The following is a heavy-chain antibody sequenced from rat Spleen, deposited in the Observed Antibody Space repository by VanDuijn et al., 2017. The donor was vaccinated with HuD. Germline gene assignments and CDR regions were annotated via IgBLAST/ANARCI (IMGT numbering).Heavy chain of an antibody. V-gene: IGHV5S23*01. CDR3: AVAGYGY. CDR1: GFTFSNYD. J-gene: IGHJ4*01. Sequence: EVQLVESGGGLVQPGRSLKLSCAASGFTFSNYDMAWVRQAPGKGLEWVASITNTGGSPYYGDSVKGRFTISRDNAESIGNLQMNSLKSEDKATYYCAVAGYGYWGQEASVTVSS. D-gene: IGHD1-12*03. CDR2: ITNTGGSP.